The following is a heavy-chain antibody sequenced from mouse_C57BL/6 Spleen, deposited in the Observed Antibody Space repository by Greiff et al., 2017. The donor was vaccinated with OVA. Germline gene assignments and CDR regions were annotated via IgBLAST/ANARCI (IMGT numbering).Heavy chain of an antibody. J-gene: IGHJ3*01. CDR2: IYPGDGDT. V-gene: IGHV1-82*01. CDR3: AREDGYLFAY. CDR1: GFAFSRSW. D-gene: IGHD2-3*01. Sequence: QVQLKESGPELVKPGASVKLSCTASGFAFSRSWMNWVKQRPGKGLEWIGRIYPGDGDTNYNGKFKGKATLTADKSSSTAYMQLSSLTSEDSAVYFCAREDGYLFAYWGQGTLVTVSA.